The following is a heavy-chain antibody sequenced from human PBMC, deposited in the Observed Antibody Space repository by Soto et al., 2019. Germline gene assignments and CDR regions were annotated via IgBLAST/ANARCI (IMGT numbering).Heavy chain of an antibody. CDR3: ASSIVVETGAYAFDI. V-gene: IGHV3-7*03. CDR1: GFTFSSYW. Sequence: GGSLRLSCAASGFTFSSYWMSWVRQAPGKGLEWVANIKLDGSEKYYVDSVKGRFTISRNNAKNSLYLQMNSLRAGDTAVYYCASSIVVETGAYAFDIWGQGTMVTVSS. CDR2: IKLDGSEK. D-gene: IGHD2-21*02. J-gene: IGHJ3*02.